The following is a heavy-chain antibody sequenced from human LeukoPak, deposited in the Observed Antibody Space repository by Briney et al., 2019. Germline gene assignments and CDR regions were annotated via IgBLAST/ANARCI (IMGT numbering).Heavy chain of an antibody. CDR3: ARDLKHIVVVTAILGNY. CDR1: GFTFSSYA. Sequence: GGSLRLSCAASGFTFSSYAIHWVRQAPGKGLEWVAVISYDGSNKCYADSVKGRFTISRDNSKNTLYLQMNSLRAEDTAVYYCARDLKHIVVVTAILGNYWGQGTLVTVSS. D-gene: IGHD2-21*02. V-gene: IGHV3-30-3*01. CDR2: ISYDGSNK. J-gene: IGHJ4*02.